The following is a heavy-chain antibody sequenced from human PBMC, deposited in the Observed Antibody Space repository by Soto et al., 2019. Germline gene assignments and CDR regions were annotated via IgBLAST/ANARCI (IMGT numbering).Heavy chain of an antibody. CDR1: GFTFSSYS. CDR2: ISSSSSYI. Sequence: GGSLRLSCAASGFTFSSYSMNWVRQAPGKGLEWVSSISSSSSYIYYADSVKGRFTISRDNAKNSLYLQMNSLRAEDTAVYYCAREKHCSSTSCSYYGMDVWGQGTKVTVSS. D-gene: IGHD2-2*01. CDR3: AREKHCSSTSCSYYGMDV. V-gene: IGHV3-21*01. J-gene: IGHJ6*02.